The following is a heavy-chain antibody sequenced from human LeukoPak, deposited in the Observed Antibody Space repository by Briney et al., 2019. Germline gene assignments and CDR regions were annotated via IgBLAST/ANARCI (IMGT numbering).Heavy chain of an antibody. J-gene: IGHJ4*02. CDR2: IRSSGNTI. V-gene: IGHV3-11*04. D-gene: IGHD1-26*01. CDR3: ARYGSYPEAFDY. CDR1: GFTVSDNY. Sequence: GGSLRLSCVVSGFTVSDNYMSWVRQAPGKGLEWVSYIRSSGNTIYYADSVKGRFTISRDNAKNSVYLQMNSLRDEDTAVYYCARYGSYPEAFDYWGQGTLVTVSS.